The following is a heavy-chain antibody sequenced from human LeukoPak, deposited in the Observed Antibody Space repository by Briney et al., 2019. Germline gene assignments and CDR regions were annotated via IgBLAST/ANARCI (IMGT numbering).Heavy chain of an antibody. CDR3: AKDTGGYVWGSYLLDY. V-gene: IGHV3-9*01. CDR1: GFTFDDYA. Sequence: GRSLRLSCAASGFTFDDYAMHWVRQAPGKGLEWVSGISWNSGSIGYADSVKGRFTISRDNAKNSLYLQMNSLRAEDTALYYCAKDTGGYVWGSYLLDYWGQGTLVTVSS. CDR2: ISWNSGSI. J-gene: IGHJ4*02. D-gene: IGHD3-16*02.